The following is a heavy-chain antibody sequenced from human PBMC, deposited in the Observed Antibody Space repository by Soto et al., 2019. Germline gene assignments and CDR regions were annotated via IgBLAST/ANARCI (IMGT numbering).Heavy chain of an antibody. D-gene: IGHD6-19*01. V-gene: IGHV3-53*01. CDR2: IYSGGST. Sequence: GGSLRLSCAASGFTVSSNYMSWVRQAPGKGLEWVSVIYSGGSTYYADSVKGRFTISRDNSKNTPYLQMNSLRAEDTAVYYCARESLYSSGWYAHDYWGQGTLVTVSS. CDR1: GFTVSSNY. J-gene: IGHJ4*02. CDR3: ARESLYSSGWYAHDY.